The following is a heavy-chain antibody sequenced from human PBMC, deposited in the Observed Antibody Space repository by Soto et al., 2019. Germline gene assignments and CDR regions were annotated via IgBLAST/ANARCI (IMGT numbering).Heavy chain of an antibody. Sequence: EVQLLESGGALEHPGGSLRLSCAASGFAFSTYAMTWVRQAPGKGLEWVSVISGSGGSSYYAASVKGRFTISRDNSKNTLYLQMNGLRAEDTALYYCAKVTKRAAAGRYEYYKYGMDVWGQGTTVTVPS. V-gene: IGHV3-23*01. CDR3: AKVTKRAAAGRYEYYKYGMDV. J-gene: IGHJ6*02. CDR1: GFAFSTYA. CDR2: ISGSGGSS. D-gene: IGHD6-13*01.